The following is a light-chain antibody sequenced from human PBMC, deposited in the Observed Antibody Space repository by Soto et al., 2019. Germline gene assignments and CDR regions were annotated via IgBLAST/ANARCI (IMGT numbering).Light chain of an antibody. CDR3: QQYGSPRWT. CDR2: GAS. CDR1: QSVSSSY. V-gene: IGKV3-20*01. Sequence: EIVLTQSPGTLSLSPGERATLSCRASQSVSSSYLAWYQQKPGQAPRLLIYGASSRATGIPDRFSGSGSGTDFTLTISRLEPEDFAVYYCQQYGSPRWTVGQGTKVEIK. J-gene: IGKJ1*01.